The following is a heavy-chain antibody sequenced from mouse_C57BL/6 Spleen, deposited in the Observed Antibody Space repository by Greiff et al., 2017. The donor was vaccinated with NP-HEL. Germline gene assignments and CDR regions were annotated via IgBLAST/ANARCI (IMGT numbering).Heavy chain of an antibody. J-gene: IGHJ3*01. Sequence: EVKLMESGGGLVQPKGSLKLSCAASGFSFNTYAMNWVRQAPGKGLEWVARIRSKSNNYATYYADSVKDRFTISRDESESMLYLQMNNLKTEDTAMYYCVRHLFAYWGKGTLVTVSA. CDR3: VRHLFAY. CDR1: GFSFNTYA. CDR2: IRSKSNNYAT. V-gene: IGHV10-1*01.